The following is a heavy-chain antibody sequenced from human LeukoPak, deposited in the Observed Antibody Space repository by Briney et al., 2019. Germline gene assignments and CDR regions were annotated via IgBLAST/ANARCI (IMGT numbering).Heavy chain of an antibody. V-gene: IGHV3-7*03. D-gene: IGHD1-1*01. CDR2: IKSDGSTK. Sequence: GGSLRLSCAASGFTFSSHWMSWVRQAPGKGLEWAANIKSDGSTKYYVDSVKGRFTISRDNAESSLYLQMNSLRAEDTAVYYCARIGSASTNWFDPWGQGTLVTVSS. CDR3: ARIGSASTNWFDP. CDR1: GFTFSSHW. J-gene: IGHJ5*02.